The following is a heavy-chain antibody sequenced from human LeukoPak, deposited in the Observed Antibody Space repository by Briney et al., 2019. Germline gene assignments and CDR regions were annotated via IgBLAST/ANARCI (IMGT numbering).Heavy chain of an antibody. CDR2: ISYDGSNK. CDR3: ARDTPGYYDSSGFGFDY. V-gene: IGHV3-30*04. Sequence: PGGSLRLSCAASGFTFSSYAMHWVRQAPGKGLEWVAVISYDGSNKYYADSVKGRFTISRDNSKNTLYLQMNSLRAEDTAVYYCARDTPGYYDSSGFGFDYWGQGTLVTVSS. D-gene: IGHD3-22*01. J-gene: IGHJ4*02. CDR1: GFTFSSYA.